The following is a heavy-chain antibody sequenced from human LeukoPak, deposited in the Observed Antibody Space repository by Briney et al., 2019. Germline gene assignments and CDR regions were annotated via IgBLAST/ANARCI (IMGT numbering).Heavy chain of an antibody. J-gene: IGHJ6*02. CDR2: ISYDGSNK. D-gene: IGHD1-7*01. V-gene: IGHV3-30*18. Sequence: GGSLRLSCAASGFTFSSYGMHWVRQAPGKGLEWVAVISYDGSNKYYADSVKGRFTISRDNSKNTLYLQMNSLRAEDTAVYYCAKDQPLGLELLYYGMDVWGQGTTVTVSS. CDR1: GFTFSSYG. CDR3: AKDQPLGLELLYYGMDV.